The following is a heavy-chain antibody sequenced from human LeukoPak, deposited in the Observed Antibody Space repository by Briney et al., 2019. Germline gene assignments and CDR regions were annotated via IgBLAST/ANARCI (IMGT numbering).Heavy chain of an antibody. J-gene: IGHJ4*02. D-gene: IGHD5-12*01. CDR1: GYTFTSYD. CDR2: INTNTGNP. V-gene: IGHV7-4-1*02. Sequence: HRASVKVSCKASGYTFTSYDINWVRQAPGQGLEWMGWINTNTGNPTYAQGFTGRFVFSLDTSVSTAYLQISSLKAEDTAVYYCASVRGYSGYELDYWGRGTLVTVSS. CDR3: ASVRGYSGYELDY.